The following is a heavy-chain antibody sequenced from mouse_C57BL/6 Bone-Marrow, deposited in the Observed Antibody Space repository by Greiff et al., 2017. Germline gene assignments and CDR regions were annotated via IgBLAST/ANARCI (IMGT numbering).Heavy chain of an antibody. V-gene: IGHV1-42*01. CDR3: ARGPYYYDSSDWYFDV. D-gene: IGHD1-1*01. CDR2: INPSTGGT. J-gene: IGHJ1*03. Sequence: EVQLQQSGPELVKPGASVKISCKASGYSFTGYYMNWVKQSPEKSLEWIGEINPSTGGTTYNQKFKAKATLTVDKSSSTAYMQLKSLTSEDSAVYYCARGPYYYDSSDWYFDVWGTGTTVTVSA. CDR1: GYSFTGYY.